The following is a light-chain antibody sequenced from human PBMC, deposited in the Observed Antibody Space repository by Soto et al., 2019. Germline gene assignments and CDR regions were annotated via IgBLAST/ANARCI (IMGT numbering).Light chain of an antibody. J-gene: IGLJ2*01. V-gene: IGLV2-14*01. Sequence: QSALTQPASVSGSPGQSITISCTGTSSDVGGYNYVSWYQQHPGKAPKLMIYEVSNRPSGVSSRFSGSKSGNTASLTISGLQAEDEGDYCCSSYTSSSCVVFGGGTKVTVL. CDR3: SSYTSSSCVV. CDR1: SSDVGGYNY. CDR2: EVS.